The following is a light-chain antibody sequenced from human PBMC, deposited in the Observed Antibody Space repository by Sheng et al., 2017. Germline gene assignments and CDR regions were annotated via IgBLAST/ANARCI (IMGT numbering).Light chain of an antibody. CDR2: GNT. J-gene: IGLJ2*01. Sequence: QSVLTQPPSVSGVPGQRVTISCTGSSSNIGANYDVQWYQQLPGTAPKLLIYGNTNRPSGVPDRFSGSKSDTSASLAITGLQADDEADYYCQSYDRSLTGVVFGGGTKLTVL. CDR3: QSYDRSLTGVV. CDR1: SSNIGANYD. V-gene: IGLV1-40*01.